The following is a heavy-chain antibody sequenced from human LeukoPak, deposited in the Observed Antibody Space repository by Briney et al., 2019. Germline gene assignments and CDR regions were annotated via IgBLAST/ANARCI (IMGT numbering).Heavy chain of an antibody. D-gene: IGHD3-22*01. CDR2: LYTDGST. Sequence: SQTLSLTCTVSGGSITSGIYYWGWIRQPAGKGLEWIGRLYTDGSTRYNPALKSRVTISVDKSKNQFSLQLSSVTAADTAVYYCARDYYDSSASINWFDLWGQGTLVTVSS. CDR3: ARDYYDSSASINWFDL. CDR1: GGSITSGIYY. J-gene: IGHJ5*02. V-gene: IGHV4-61*02.